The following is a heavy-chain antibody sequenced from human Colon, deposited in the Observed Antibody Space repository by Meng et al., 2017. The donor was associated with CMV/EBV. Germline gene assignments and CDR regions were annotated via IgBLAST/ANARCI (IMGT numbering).Heavy chain of an antibody. V-gene: IGHV3-43D*03. J-gene: IGHJ4*02. CDR3: AQGDYFDY. CDR2: INWDGADT. CDR1: GFKFDDYA. Sequence: GGSLRLSCAASGFKFDDYAMHWVRQAPGKGLEWVARINWDGADTYYADSVKGRFTISRDDSKNSLYLQMNSLRTEDTALYYCAQGDYFDYWGQGTLVTVSS.